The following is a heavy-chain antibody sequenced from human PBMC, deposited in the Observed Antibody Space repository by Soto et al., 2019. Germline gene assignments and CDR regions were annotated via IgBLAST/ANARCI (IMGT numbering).Heavy chain of an antibody. J-gene: IGHJ4*02. CDR1: GYTLTESS. CDR3: ATDGDYGGNSSDY. D-gene: IGHD4-17*01. Sequence: ASVKVSCKVSGYTLTESSMHWVRQAPGKGLEWMGGFDPEDGETIYAQKFQGRVTMTEDTSTDTAYMELSSLRSEDTAVYYCATDGDYGGNSSDYWGQGTLVTVSS. CDR2: FDPEDGET. V-gene: IGHV1-24*01.